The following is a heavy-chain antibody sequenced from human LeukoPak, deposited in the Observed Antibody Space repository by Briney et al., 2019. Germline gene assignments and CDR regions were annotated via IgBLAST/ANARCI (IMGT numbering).Heavy chain of an antibody. V-gene: IGHV1-46*01. CDR2: IYPRDGST. D-gene: IGHD5-12*01. CDR1: GYTFTSNY. Sequence: ASVKVSCKASGYTFTSNYIHWVRQAPGQGLEWVGMIYPRDGSTSYAQKFQGRVTVTRDTSTSTVHMELSGLRSEDTAVYYCARNENSGWGYFDYWGQGTLVTVST. J-gene: IGHJ4*02. CDR3: ARNENSGWGYFDY.